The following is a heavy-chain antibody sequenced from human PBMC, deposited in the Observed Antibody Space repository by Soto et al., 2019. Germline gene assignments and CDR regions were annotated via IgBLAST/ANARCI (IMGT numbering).Heavy chain of an antibody. CDR3: ARSIVVVTALDY. Sequence: QVQLVQSGAEEKKPGASVKVSCKASGYTFTSYAMHWVRQAPGQRLEWMGWINAGNGNTKYSQKFQGRVTITRDTSASTAYMELSSLRSEDTVVYYCARSIVVVTALDYWGQGSLVTGSS. CDR2: INAGNGNT. D-gene: IGHD2-21*02. CDR1: GYTFTSYA. V-gene: IGHV1-3*05. J-gene: IGHJ4*02.